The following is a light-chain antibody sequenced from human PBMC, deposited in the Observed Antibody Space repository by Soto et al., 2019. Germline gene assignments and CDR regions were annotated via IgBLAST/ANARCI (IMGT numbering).Light chain of an antibody. Sequence: IVLTQSPGTLSSSPWGRATLSCRATQTVFSNYIGWYQQKPGQAPRRLIFGASIRATGIPARFSGSGSGTEFTLTISSLQSEDFAVYYCQQFNYWPPITFGQGTRLEIK. J-gene: IGKJ5*01. CDR2: GAS. CDR1: QTVFSN. V-gene: IGKV3D-15*01. CDR3: QQFNYWPPIT.